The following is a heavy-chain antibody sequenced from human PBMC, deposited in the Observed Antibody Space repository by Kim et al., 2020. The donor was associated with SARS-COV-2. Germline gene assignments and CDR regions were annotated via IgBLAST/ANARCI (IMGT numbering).Heavy chain of an antibody. D-gene: IGHD3-10*01. CDR3: VRDSGTGSYGDC. Sequence: YYVDAVRGRFTISRDNAKNSLYLQMNSLRADDTAVYYCVRDSGTGSYGDCWGQGTLVIVSS. V-gene: IGHV3-7*03. J-gene: IGHJ4*02.